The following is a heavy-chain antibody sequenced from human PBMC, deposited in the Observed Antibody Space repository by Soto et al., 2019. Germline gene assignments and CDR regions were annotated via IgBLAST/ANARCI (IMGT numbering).Heavy chain of an antibody. Sequence: SVKVSCKASGGTFSSYAISWVRQAPGQGLEWMGGIIPIFGTANYAQKFQGRVTITADESTSTAYMELSSLRSEDTAVYYCARGRSIAAAGLVAYWGQGTLVTVS. D-gene: IGHD6-13*01. CDR3: ARGRSIAAAGLVAY. J-gene: IGHJ4*02. CDR2: IIPIFGTA. CDR1: GGTFSSYA. V-gene: IGHV1-69*13.